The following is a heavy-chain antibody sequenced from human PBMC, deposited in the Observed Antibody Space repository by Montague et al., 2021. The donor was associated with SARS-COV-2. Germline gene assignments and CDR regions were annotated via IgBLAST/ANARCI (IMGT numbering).Heavy chain of an antibody. J-gene: IGHJ6*03. CDR3: ARVPVPAATYYYYYYMDV. CDR2: IYYSGST. CDR1: GGSVSSGSYY. V-gene: IGHV4-61*01. D-gene: IGHD2-2*01. Sequence: SETLSLTCTVSGGSVSSGSYYWSWIRQPPGKGLEWIGYIYYSGSTNYNPSLKSRVTISVDTSKNQFSLKLSSMTAADTAVYYCARVPVPAATYYYYYYMDVWGKGTTVTVSS.